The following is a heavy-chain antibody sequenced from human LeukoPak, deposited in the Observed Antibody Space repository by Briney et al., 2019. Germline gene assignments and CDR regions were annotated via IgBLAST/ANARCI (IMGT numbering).Heavy chain of an antibody. J-gene: IGHJ4*02. CDR3: ASNTGTVFDN. V-gene: IGHV4-61*01. D-gene: IGHD7-27*01. Sequence: PSETLSLTCTVSDYSISSGYYWSWIRQPPGKGLEWIGYVYYTGSTEYSPSLRSRVTISLEMSKQQFSLNLTSVTAADTAVYYCASNTGTVFDNWGQGALVTVSS. CDR2: VYYTGST. CDR1: DYSISSGYY.